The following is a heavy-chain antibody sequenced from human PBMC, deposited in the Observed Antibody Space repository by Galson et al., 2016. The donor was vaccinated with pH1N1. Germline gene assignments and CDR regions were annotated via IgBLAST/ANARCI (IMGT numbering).Heavy chain of an antibody. CDR3: ARVDWSYADTYYYGMDV. D-gene: IGHD3-16*01. CDR1: GFTFDTFA. J-gene: IGHJ6*02. CDR2: ISYNGHDQ. V-gene: IGHV3-30-3*01. Sequence: SLRLSCAASGFTFDTFAMHWVRQNPGKGLEWVAFISYNGHDQSYANSVKGRFTVSRDNSKNTLYLQMSSLRPEDTALYYCARVDWSYADTYYYGMDVWGQGTTVTVSS.